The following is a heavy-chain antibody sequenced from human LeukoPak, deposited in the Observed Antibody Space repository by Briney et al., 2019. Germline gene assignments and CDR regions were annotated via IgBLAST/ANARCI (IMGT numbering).Heavy chain of an antibody. CDR1: GYTFTSYG. Sequence: ASVKVSCKASGYTFTSYGISWVRQAPGQGLEWMGWISAYNGNTNYAQKLQGRVTMTTDTSTSTAYMELRSLRSDDTAVYYCATDKYSGWYVGDYFDYWGQGTLVTVSS. CDR2: ISAYNGNT. V-gene: IGHV1-18*01. J-gene: IGHJ4*02. D-gene: IGHD6-19*01. CDR3: ATDKYSGWYVGDYFDY.